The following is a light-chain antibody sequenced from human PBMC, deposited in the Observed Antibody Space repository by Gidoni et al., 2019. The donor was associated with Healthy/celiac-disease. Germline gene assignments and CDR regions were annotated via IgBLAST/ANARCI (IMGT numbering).Light chain of an antibody. CDR3: QSADSSGTYVV. CDR2: NDS. J-gene: IGLJ2*01. Sequence: SYELTQPPSVSGSPGQTARITCSGDALPKQYAYWYQQKPGQAPVLVISNDSERPSGIPERFSGSSSGTTVTLTISGVQAEDEADYYCQSADSSGTYVVFGGGTKLPVL. CDR1: ALPKQY. V-gene: IGLV3-25*03.